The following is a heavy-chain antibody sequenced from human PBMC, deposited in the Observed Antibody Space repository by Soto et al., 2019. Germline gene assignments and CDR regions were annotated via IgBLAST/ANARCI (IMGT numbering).Heavy chain of an antibody. CDR2: INHSGST. CDR1: GGSFSGYY. V-gene: IGHV4-34*01. CDR3: AREAMIVGIDP. J-gene: IGHJ5*02. Sequence: KSSETLSLTCAVYGGSFSGYYWSWIRQPPGKGLEWIGEINHSGSTNYNPSLKSRVTISVDTSKNQFSLKLSSVTAADTAVYYCAREAMIVGIDPWGQGTLVTVSS. D-gene: IGHD3-22*01.